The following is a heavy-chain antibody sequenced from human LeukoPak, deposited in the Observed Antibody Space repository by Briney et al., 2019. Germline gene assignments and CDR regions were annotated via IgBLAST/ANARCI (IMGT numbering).Heavy chain of an antibody. CDR3: ARGYSSGFGN. V-gene: IGHV1-46*01. CDR2: INPSRGST. CDR1: GYSFTSHY. Sequence: ASVKVSCKASGYSFTSHYIHWVRQAPGQGLEWMGIINPSRGSTSYAQKFQGRVTVTRDTSTSIVYMDLSSLGSEDTAVYYCARGYSSGFGNWGQGTLVTVSS. D-gene: IGHD6-19*01. J-gene: IGHJ4*02.